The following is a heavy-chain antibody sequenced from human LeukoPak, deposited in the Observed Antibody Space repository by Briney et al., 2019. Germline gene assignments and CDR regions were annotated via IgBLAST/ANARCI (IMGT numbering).Heavy chain of an antibody. CDR2: ISSSSSTI. D-gene: IGHD3-10*01. CDR1: GSTFSSYS. V-gene: IGHV3-48*01. CDR3: ARDVYGSGFYGMDV. J-gene: IGHJ6*02. Sequence: GGSQRLSCAASGSTFSSYSMNWVRQAPGKGLEWVSYISSSSSTIYYADSVKGRFTISRDNSKNTVYLEMNSLRAEDTAVYYCARDVYGSGFYGMDVWGQGTTVTVSS.